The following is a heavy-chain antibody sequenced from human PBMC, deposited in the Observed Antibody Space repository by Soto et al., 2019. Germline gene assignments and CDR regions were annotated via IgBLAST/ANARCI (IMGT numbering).Heavy chain of an antibody. Sequence: SETLSLTCAVYGGSFSGYYWSWIRQPPGKGLEWIGEINHSGSTNYNPSLKSRVTISVDTSKNQFSLKLSSVTAADTAVYYCARGARDGDSYDYWGQGTLVTVSS. V-gene: IGHV4-34*01. J-gene: IGHJ4*02. CDR2: INHSGST. D-gene: IGHD4-17*01. CDR3: ARGARDGDSYDY. CDR1: GGSFSGYY.